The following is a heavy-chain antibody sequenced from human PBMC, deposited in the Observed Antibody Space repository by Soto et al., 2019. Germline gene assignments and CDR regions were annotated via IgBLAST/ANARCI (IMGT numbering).Heavy chain of an antibody. CDR3: AKDSPSYTTSPFYFDS. Sequence: VGSLRLSCAAFGFDFNKYAMTWVRQAPGKGLQWVSCITSNGDSTYYADSVKGRFTTSRDNSKNTLYLQMNSLRADDTAVFYCAKDSPSYTTSPFYFDSWGQGTLVTVS. D-gene: IGHD2-2*02. CDR1: GFDFNKYA. CDR2: ITSNGDST. V-gene: IGHV3-23*01. J-gene: IGHJ4*02.